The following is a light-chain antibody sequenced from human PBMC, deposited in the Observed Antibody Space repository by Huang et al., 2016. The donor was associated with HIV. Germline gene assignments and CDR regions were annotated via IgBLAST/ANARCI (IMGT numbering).Light chain of an antibody. J-gene: IGKJ4*01. CDR2: DAS. V-gene: IGKV3-11*01. CDR1: QSIGRY. Sequence: EIVLTQSPATLSLSPGERATLSCWSSQSIGRYLAWYQHKPGQAPRLLIFDASKRATGIPARFSGSVSGTDFILTISNLEPEDFALYYCQQRNNWPLTFGGGTKVEI. CDR3: QQRNNWPLT.